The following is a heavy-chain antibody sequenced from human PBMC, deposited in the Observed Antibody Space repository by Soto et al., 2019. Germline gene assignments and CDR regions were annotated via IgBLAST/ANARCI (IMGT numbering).Heavy chain of an antibody. J-gene: IGHJ4*02. Sequence: QVQLVQSGAEVKKPGSSVKVSCKASGGTFSRYSISWVRQAPGQGLEWMGGIIPVFGTPNYAQKFQDRVTITADEPTSTAYMELSSLRSDDTAVYYCARVENYGAYWGQGSLVTVSS. D-gene: IGHD3-10*01. CDR3: ARVENYGAY. CDR2: IIPVFGTP. V-gene: IGHV1-69*01. CDR1: GGTFSRYS.